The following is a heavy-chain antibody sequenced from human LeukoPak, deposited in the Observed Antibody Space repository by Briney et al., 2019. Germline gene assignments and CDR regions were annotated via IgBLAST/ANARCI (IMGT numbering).Heavy chain of an antibody. CDR1: GFTFSDYY. CDR2: ISSSGSTI. D-gene: IGHD6-6*01. V-gene: IGHV3-11*04. CDR3: ARLPYLYSSSFSFFDY. Sequence: GGSLRLSCAASGFTFSDYYMSWIRQAPGKGLEWVSYISSSGSTIYYADSVKGRFTISRDNAKNSLYLQMNSLRAEDTAVYYCARLPYLYSSSFSFFDYWGQGTLVTVSS. J-gene: IGHJ4*02.